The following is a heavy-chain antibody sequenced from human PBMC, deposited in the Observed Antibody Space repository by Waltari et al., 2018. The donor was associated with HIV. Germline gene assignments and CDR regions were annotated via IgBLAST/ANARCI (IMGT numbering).Heavy chain of an antibody. V-gene: IGHV3-53*01. J-gene: IGHJ5*02. CDR1: NFTISDRP. Sequence: EVLLTESGGRLIQTGGSLGLSCVASNFTISDRPVTWVRQASVVPLEWVAFIYPDDTTHYADSVRGRFTISRVRSRTSVLLLMNGLFADDTGIYYCATGVRYYGPWGQGTRVTVSS. D-gene: IGHD3-22*01. CDR3: ATGVRYYGP. CDR2: IYPDDTT.